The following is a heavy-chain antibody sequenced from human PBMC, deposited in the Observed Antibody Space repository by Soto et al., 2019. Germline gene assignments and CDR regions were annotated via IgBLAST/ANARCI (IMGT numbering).Heavy chain of an antibody. CDR1: GITFSSYA. CDR2: ISGSGGST. CDR3: AKDQEGYSNYGHDFDY. V-gene: IGHV3-23*01. J-gene: IGHJ4*02. D-gene: IGHD4-4*01. Sequence: GGSLRLSCAASGITFSSYAMSWVRQAPGKGLEWVSAISGSGGSTYYADSVKGRFTISRDNSKNTLYLQMNSLRAEDTAVDYCAKDQEGYSNYGHDFDYWGQGALVTVSS.